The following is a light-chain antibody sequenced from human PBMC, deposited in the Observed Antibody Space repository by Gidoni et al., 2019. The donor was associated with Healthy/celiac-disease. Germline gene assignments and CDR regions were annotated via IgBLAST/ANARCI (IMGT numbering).Light chain of an antibody. CDR2: GAS. J-gene: IGKJ3*01. Sequence: PGTLSLSSGERAPLSGRASQSVSSSYLAWYQQKPGQAPRLLIYGASSRATGIPDRVSGSGSGTDFTLTISRLEPEDFAVYYCQQYGSSPRIFTFGPGTKVDIK. CDR1: QSVSSSY. CDR3: QQYGSSPRIFT. V-gene: IGKV3-20*01.